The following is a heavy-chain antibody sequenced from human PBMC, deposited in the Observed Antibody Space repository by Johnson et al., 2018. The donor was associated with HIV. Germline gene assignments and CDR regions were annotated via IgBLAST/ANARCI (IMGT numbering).Heavy chain of an antibody. CDR1: GFTFSSNY. CDR2: IWYDGSNK. V-gene: IGHV3-33*08. Sequence: QVQLVESGGGVVQPGRSLRLSCAASGFTFSSNYMSWVRQAPGKGLEWVAVIWYDGSNKHYADSVKGRFTISRDNSKNTLYLQMNSLRAEDTAVYYCASEYSYGSHDAFDIWGQGTMVTVSS. J-gene: IGHJ3*02. D-gene: IGHD5-18*01. CDR3: ASEYSYGSHDAFDI.